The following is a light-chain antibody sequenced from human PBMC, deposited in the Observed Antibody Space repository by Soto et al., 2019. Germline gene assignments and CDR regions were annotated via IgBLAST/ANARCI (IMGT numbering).Light chain of an antibody. CDR2: GAS. CDR3: QQYNNWPLT. Sequence: EIVMTQSPATLSVSPGERATLSCRASQSVSSNLAWYQQKPGQAPRLLIYGASTRATGIPARFSGSGSGTAFTLTISSLQSEDFAVYYCQQYNNWPLTFGGGTKVEIQ. J-gene: IGKJ4*01. CDR1: QSVSSN. V-gene: IGKV3-15*01.